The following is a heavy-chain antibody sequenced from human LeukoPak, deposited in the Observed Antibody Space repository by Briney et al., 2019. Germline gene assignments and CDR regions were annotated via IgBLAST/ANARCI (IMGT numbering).Heavy chain of an antibody. CDR2: IYYGGST. V-gene: IGHV4-39*07. CDR3: ARDAAFSESEDYGDYKIAFDI. Sequence: SETLSLTCTVSGGSISSSSYYWGWIRQPPGKGLEWIGSIYYGGSTYYNPSLKSRVTISVDTSKNQFSLKLSSVTAVDTAVYYCARDAAFSESEDYGDYKIAFDIWGQGTMVTVSS. J-gene: IGHJ3*02. D-gene: IGHD4-17*01. CDR1: GGSISSSSYY.